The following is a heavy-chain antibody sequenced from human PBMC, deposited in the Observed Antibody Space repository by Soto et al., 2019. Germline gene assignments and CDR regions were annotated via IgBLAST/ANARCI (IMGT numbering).Heavy chain of an antibody. V-gene: IGHV4-34*01. CDR1: GGSFSGFY. Sequence: QAQLQQWGAGLLKTSETLSLTCAVYGGSFSGFYWSWIRQPPGQGLMWIGEINHSGSTNYNPSLKRRVTISVDTSKIQSSLKLSSVTGADTAVYYCARCGLRFLSANNYYYYGMDVWRQGTTVTVSS. J-gene: IGHJ6*02. CDR2: INHSGST. D-gene: IGHD3-3*01. CDR3: ARCGLRFLSANNYYYYGMDV.